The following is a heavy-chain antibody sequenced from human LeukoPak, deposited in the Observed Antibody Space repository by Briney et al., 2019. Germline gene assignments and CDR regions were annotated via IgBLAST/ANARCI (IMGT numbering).Heavy chain of an antibody. Sequence: SETLSLTCTVSGGSISSYYWSWIRQPAGKGLEWIGRIYTSGSTNYNPSLKSQVTMSVDTSKNQFSLKLSSVTAADTAVYYCARDYDFWSGFEGGKYYYYMDVWGKGTTVTVSS. CDR3: ARDYDFWSGFEGGKYYYYMDV. CDR2: IYTSGST. V-gene: IGHV4-4*07. J-gene: IGHJ6*03. D-gene: IGHD3-3*01. CDR1: GGSISSYY.